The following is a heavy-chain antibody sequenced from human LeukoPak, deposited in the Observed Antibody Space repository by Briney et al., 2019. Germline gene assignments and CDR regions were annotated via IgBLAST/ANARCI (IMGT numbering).Heavy chain of an antibody. CDR2: IYHSGSA. CDR1: GGSISSSY. D-gene: IGHD1-7*01. CDR3: ARDQALNWNYHVFDY. V-gene: IGHV4-4*07. J-gene: IGHJ4*02. Sequence: PSETLSLTCTVSGGSISSSYWSWLRQPAGKGLEWIGRIYHSGSANYNPSLKSRITISVDTSKNQFSLKLSSVTAADTAVYYCARDQALNWNYHVFDYWAQGPLVAVSS.